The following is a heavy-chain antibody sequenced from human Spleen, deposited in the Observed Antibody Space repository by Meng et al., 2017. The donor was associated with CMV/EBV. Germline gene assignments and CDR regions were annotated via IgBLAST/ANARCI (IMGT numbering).Heavy chain of an antibody. J-gene: IGHJ4*02. CDR3: ARGYVIRGVMSDH. CDR1: GYTFTSYG. Sequence: ASVKVSCKASGYTFTSYGISWVRQAPGQGLEWMGWINPYSGGTNYAQKFQGRVAMTRDTSISTAYMEFSRLRSDDTAVYYCARGYVIRGVMSDHWGQGTLVTVSS. CDR2: INPYSGGT. D-gene: IGHD3-10*01. V-gene: IGHV1-2*02.